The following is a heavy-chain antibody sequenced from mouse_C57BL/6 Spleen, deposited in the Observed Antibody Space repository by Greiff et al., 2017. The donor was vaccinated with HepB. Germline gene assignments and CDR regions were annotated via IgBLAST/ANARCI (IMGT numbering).Heavy chain of an antibody. CDR1: GYTFTSYW. D-gene: IGHD1-1*01. CDR2: IDPSDSET. J-gene: IGHJ2*01. Sequence: VKLQQSGAELVRPGSSVKLSCKASGYTFTSYWMHWVKQRPIQGLEWIGNIDPSDSETHYNQKFKDKATLTVDKSSSTAYMQLSSLTSEDSAVYYCARSPYYYGSSYYFDYWGQGTTLTVSS. V-gene: IGHV1-52*01. CDR3: ARSPYYYGSSYYFDY.